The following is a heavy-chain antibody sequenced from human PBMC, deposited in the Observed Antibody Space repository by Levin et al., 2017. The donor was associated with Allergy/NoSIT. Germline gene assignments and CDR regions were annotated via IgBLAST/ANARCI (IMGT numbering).Heavy chain of an antibody. CDR1: GFTFSSYA. CDR3: SNDHEYGVNYFDY. CDR2: ISGSGGNT. J-gene: IGHJ4*02. V-gene: IGHV3-23*01. Sequence: GGSLRLSCAASGFTFSSYAMNWVRQAPGKGLEWVSAISGSGGNTYYADSVKGRFTISRDNSKNTLYLQMNSLSAEDTAVYYCSNDHEYGVNYFDYWGQGALVTVSS. D-gene: IGHD4-17*01.